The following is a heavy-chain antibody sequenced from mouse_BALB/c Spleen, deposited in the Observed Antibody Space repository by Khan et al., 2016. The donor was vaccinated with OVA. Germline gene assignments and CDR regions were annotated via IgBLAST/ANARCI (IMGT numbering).Heavy chain of an antibody. CDR2: INPHIGET. V-gene: IGHV1-20*02. J-gene: IGHJ2*01. Sequence: EVQLVESGPELVKPGASVKISCKASGYSFTGYFMNWVMQGHGKSLEWIGRINPHIGETFYNQKFKGKSTLTVDESASTAHMELRSLASEDSAVYYCARIYRSDFDYWGQGTTLTVSS. D-gene: IGHD1-1*01. CDR3: ARIYRSDFDY. CDR1: GYSFTGYF.